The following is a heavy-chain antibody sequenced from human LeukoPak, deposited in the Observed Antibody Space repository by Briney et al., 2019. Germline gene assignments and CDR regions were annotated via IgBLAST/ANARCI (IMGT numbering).Heavy chain of an antibody. V-gene: IGHV7-4-1*02. D-gene: IGHD6-19*01. CDR2: INTNTGNP. CDR3: APSQQWLDPYYFDY. J-gene: IGHJ4*02. CDR1: GYTFTSYA. Sequence: ASVKVSCKASGYTFTSYAMNWVRQAPGQGLEWVGWINTNTGNPTYAQGFTGRFVFSLDTSVSTAYLQISSLKAEDTAVYYCAPSQQWLDPYYFDYWGQGTLVTVSS.